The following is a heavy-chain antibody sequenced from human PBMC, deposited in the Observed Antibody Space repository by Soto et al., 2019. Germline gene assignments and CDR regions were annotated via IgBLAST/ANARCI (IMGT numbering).Heavy chain of an antibody. CDR3: AKFGRYWVDSSGYRHI. V-gene: IGHV3-23*01. J-gene: IGHJ3*02. Sequence: PGGSLRLSCAASGFTFSSYAMSWVRQAPGKGLEWVSAISGSGGSTYYADSVKGRFTISRDNSKNTLYLQMNSLRAEDTAVYYCAKFGRYWVDSSGYRHIWGQGTMVTVSS. CDR2: ISGSGGST. D-gene: IGHD3-22*01. CDR1: GFTFSSYA.